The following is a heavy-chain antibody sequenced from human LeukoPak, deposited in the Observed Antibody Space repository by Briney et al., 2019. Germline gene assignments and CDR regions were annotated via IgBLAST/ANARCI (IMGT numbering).Heavy chain of an antibody. CDR2: IYYSGST. J-gene: IGHJ4*02. CDR1: GGSISSSSYY. D-gene: IGHD3-9*01. CDR3: ARVQSGVLRYFDWLFSFDY. V-gene: IGHV4-39*07. Sequence: SETLSLTCTVSGGSISSSSYYWGWIRQPPGKGLEWIGGIYYSGSTYYNPSLKSRVTISVDTSKNQFSLKLSSVTAADTAVYYCARVQSGVLRYFDWLFSFDYWGQGTLVTVSS.